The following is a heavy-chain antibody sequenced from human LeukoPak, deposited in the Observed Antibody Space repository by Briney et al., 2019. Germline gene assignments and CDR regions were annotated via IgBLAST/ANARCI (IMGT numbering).Heavy chain of an antibody. Sequence: SETLSLTRTVSGGSISSYYWSWIRQPPGKGLEWIGYIYYTGSTNYNPSLKSRVTISVDTSKNQFSLKLSSVTAADTAAYYCARSSAVAGRAYFDYWGQGTLVTVSS. CDR1: GGSISSYY. CDR3: ARSSAVAGRAYFDY. D-gene: IGHD6-19*01. J-gene: IGHJ4*02. V-gene: IGHV4-59*01. CDR2: IYYTGST.